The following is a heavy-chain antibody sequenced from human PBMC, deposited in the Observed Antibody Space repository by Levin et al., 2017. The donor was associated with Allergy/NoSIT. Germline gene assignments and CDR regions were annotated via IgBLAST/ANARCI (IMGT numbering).Heavy chain of an antibody. J-gene: IGHJ4*02. V-gene: IGHV3-30-3*01. CDR1: GFTFSSSA. D-gene: IGHD6-13*01. Sequence: LSLTCAASGFTFSSSAMHWVRQAPGKGLEWVAVISYDGSNKYYADSVKGRFTISRDNSKNTLYLQMNSLRAEDTAVYYCARDLAGTLFYWGQGTLVTVSS. CDR2: ISYDGSNK. CDR3: ARDLAGTLFY.